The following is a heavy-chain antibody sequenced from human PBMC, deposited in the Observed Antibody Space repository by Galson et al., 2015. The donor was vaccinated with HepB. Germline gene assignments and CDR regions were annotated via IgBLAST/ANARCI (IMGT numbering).Heavy chain of an antibody. J-gene: IGHJ6*02. CDR3: ARVCSSYRRYYYYGMDV. V-gene: IGHV1-2*06. CDR1: GYTFTGYY. Sequence: SVKVSCKASGYTFTGYYMHWVRQAPGQGLEWMGRINPNSGGTNYAQKFQGRVTMTRDTSISAAYMELSRLRSDDTAVYYCARVCSSYRRYYYYGMDVWGQGTTVTVSS. D-gene: IGHD6-13*01. CDR2: INPNSGGT.